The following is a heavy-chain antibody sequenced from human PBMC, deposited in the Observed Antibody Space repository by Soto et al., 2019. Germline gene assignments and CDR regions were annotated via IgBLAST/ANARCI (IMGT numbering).Heavy chain of an antibody. CDR3: ARGSIFGVVITSSVYWFDP. CDR1: GYSFTSYW. D-gene: IGHD3-3*01. V-gene: IGHV5-51*01. J-gene: IGHJ5*02. Sequence: PGESLKISCKASGYSFTSYWIGWVRQMPGKGLEWMGIIYPGDSDTTYSPSFQGQVTISADKSISTAYLQWSSLKASDTAMYYCARGSIFGVVITSSVYWFDPWGQGTLVTVS. CDR2: IYPGDSDT.